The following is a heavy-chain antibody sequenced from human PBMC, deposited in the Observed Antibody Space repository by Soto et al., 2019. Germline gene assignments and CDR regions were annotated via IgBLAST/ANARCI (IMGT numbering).Heavy chain of an antibody. J-gene: IGHJ6*02. CDR1: GGSISSGGYY. Sequence: QVQLQESGPGLVKPSQTLSLTCTVSGGSISSGGYYWSWIRQHPGKGLEWIGYIYYSGSTYYNPSLKSRVTLSVDTSKNQFSLKLSSVTAADTAVYYCARDVPPDYYYYGMDVWGQGTTVTVSS. CDR3: ARDVPPDYYYYGMDV. V-gene: IGHV4-31*03. CDR2: IYYSGST. D-gene: IGHD3-10*02.